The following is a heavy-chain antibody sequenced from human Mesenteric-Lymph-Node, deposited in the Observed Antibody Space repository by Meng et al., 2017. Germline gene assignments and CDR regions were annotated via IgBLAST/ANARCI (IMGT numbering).Heavy chain of an antibody. Sequence: QGQLQQWVAGLLKPSETLSLTCAVYGGSFSGYYWSWIRQPPGKGLEWIGEINHSGSTNYNPSLKSRVTISVDTSKNQFSLKLSSVTAADTAVYYCASWSSGYTMRVKGFDYWGQGTLVTVSS. D-gene: IGHD3-22*01. CDR3: ASWSSGYTMRVKGFDY. V-gene: IGHV4-34*01. CDR2: INHSGST. J-gene: IGHJ4*02. CDR1: GGSFSGYY.